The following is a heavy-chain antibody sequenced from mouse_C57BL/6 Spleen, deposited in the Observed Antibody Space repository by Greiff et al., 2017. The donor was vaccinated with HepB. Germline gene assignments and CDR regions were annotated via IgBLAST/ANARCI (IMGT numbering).Heavy chain of an antibody. D-gene: IGHD3-2*02. CDR1: GFNIKNTY. CDR2: IDPANGNT. J-gene: IGHJ2*01. Sequence: EMQLQQSVAELVRPGASVKLSCTASGFNIKNTYMHWVKQRPEQGLEWIGRIDPANGNTKYAPKFQGKATIHAYTSSNTAYLQLRSLTSEDTDIYYGAKKAQATIDYWGQGTTLTVSS. CDR3: AKKAQATIDY. V-gene: IGHV14-3*01.